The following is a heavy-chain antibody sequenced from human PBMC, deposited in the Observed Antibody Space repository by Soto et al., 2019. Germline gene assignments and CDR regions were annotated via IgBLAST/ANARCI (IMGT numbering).Heavy chain of an antibody. CDR2: ISASGGGT. D-gene: IGHD6-13*01. Sequence: PGGSLRLSCAASGFTLSNFAMIWVRQAPGKGLEWVSGISASGGGTHYADSVKGRFTISRDNSKNTLTLQMNSVRAEDTAVYYCAKLAYSSTDYWGQGTLVTVSS. CDR3: AKLAYSSTDY. V-gene: IGHV3-23*01. CDR1: GFTLSNFA. J-gene: IGHJ4*02.